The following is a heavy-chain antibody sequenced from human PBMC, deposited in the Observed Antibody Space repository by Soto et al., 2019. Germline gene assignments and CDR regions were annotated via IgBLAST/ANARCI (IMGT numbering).Heavy chain of an antibody. CDR2: MNPNSGNT. D-gene: IGHD3-10*01. CDR1: GYTFTSYD. J-gene: IGHJ6*02. Sequence: GASVKVSCKASGYTFTSYDINWVRQATGQGLEWMGWMNPNSGNTGYAQKFQGRVTMTRNTSISTAYMELSSLRSEDTAVYYCARERILWFGELLPFGMDVWGQGTPVTVSS. CDR3: ARERILWFGELLPFGMDV. V-gene: IGHV1-8*01.